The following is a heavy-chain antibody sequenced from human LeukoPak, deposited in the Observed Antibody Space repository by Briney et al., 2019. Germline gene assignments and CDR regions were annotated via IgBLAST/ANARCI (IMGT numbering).Heavy chain of an antibody. CDR1: GFTFSNYE. V-gene: IGHV3-48*03. J-gene: IGHJ5*02. Sequence: PGGSLRLSCAASGFTFSNYELNWVRQAPGKGLEWVSYISHSGRTIYYADSVKGRFTISRDNAKNSLYLQMNSLRAEDTAVYYCARGVGSSWPGWLDPWGQGTLVTVSS. D-gene: IGHD6-13*01. CDR3: ARGVGSSWPGWLDP. CDR2: ISHSGRTI.